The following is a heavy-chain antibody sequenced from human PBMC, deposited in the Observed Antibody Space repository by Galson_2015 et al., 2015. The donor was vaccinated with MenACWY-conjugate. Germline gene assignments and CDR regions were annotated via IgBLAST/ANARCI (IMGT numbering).Heavy chain of an antibody. CDR3: AKGLRANGYNLDY. V-gene: IGHV3-23*01. J-gene: IGHJ4*02. Sequence: SLRLSCAASGFTFSTYGMTWVRQGPGKGLEWVSAISGSTTATFYADSVKGRFTISRDNSRNTLYLQMNNLRVEDTAIYYCAKGLRANGYNLDYWGRGTLVTVSS. CDR2: ISGSTTAT. D-gene: IGHD5-18*01. CDR1: GFTFSTYG.